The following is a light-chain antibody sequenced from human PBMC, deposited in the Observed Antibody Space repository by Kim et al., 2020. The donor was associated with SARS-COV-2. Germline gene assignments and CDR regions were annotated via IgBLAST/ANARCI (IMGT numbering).Light chain of an antibody. CDR1: QSITSY. Sequence: DIQMTQSPSSLSASVGDRVTITCRASQSITSYLNWYQQKPGKAPKLLIYAASNLQRGVPSRFSGIGSGTDFTLTISSLQPEDFATYYCQQSSRTAWTFGQGTKVDIK. J-gene: IGKJ1*01. V-gene: IGKV1-39*01. CDR3: QQSSRTAWT. CDR2: AAS.